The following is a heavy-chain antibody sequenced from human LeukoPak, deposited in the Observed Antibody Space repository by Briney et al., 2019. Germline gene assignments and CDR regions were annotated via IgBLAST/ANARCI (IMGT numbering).Heavy chain of an antibody. CDR2: ISGSGGST. CDR3: AKVDTPGYCSGGSCDFLYYYYYMDV. Sequence: AISGSGGSTYYADSVKGRFTISRDNSKNTLYLQMNSLRAEDTAVYYCAKVDTPGYCSGGSCDFLYYYYYMDVWGKGTTVTISS. J-gene: IGHJ6*03. V-gene: IGHV3-23*01. D-gene: IGHD2-15*01.